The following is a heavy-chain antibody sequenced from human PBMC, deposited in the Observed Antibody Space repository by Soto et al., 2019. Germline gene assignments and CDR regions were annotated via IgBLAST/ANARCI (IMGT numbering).Heavy chain of an antibody. V-gene: IGHV4-59*01. D-gene: IGHD2-2*01. CDR1: GGSITSYH. CDR3: ARQGYCESTICSYYFDY. Sequence: QVQLQELGPGLVKPSETLSLTCSVSGGSITSYHWSWIRQPPGKGLEWIGYISYIGSTNYNPSLNSRVTISLDTSKNQFSLKLSSVTAADTAVYYCARQGYCESTICSYYFDYWGQGTLVTVSS. J-gene: IGHJ4*02. CDR2: ISYIGST.